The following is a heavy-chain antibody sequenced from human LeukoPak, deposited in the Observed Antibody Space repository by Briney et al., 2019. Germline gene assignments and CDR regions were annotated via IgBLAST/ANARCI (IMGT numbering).Heavy chain of an antibody. J-gene: IGHJ4*02. CDR2: IYPGDSDT. Sequence: GESLKISCKGSGYNFATYRIGWVRQMPGKGLEWMGMIYPGDSDTKYSPSFQGQVTISADKSISTAYLQWGSLKTSDTAIYYCARRDGGVDYWGQGTLVTVSS. D-gene: IGHD4-23*01. CDR3: ARRDGGVDY. CDR1: GYNFATYR. V-gene: IGHV5-51*01.